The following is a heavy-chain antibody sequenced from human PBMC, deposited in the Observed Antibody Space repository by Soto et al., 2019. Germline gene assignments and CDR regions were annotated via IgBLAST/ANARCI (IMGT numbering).Heavy chain of an antibody. J-gene: IGHJ5*02. CDR1: GGSISSYY. CDR2: IYYSGST. CDR3: AREDCSGGSCYSGPEGVSWFDP. Sequence: PSETLSLTCTVSGGSISSYYWSWIRQPPGKGLEWIGYIYYSGSTNYNPSLKSRVTISVDTSKNQFSLKLSSVTAADTAVYCCAREDCSGGSCYSGPEGVSWFDPWGQGTLVTVS. V-gene: IGHV4-59*01. D-gene: IGHD2-15*01.